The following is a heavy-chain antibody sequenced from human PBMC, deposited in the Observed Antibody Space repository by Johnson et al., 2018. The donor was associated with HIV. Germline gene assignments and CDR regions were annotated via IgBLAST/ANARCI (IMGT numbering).Heavy chain of an antibody. J-gene: IGHJ3*01. CDR3: ARESVTPPQLSYIDPYDACDV. CDR2: ISWNSGST. CDR1: GFTFDDYG. V-gene: IGHV3-20*04. Sequence: VQLVESGGGVVRPGGSLRLSCAASGFTFDDYGMSWVRQAPGKGLEWVSGISWNSGSTGFADSVKGRFTISRDNAKNSLYLQMNRLRAEDTAVYYCARESVTPPQLSYIDPYDACDVWGQGTMVTVSP. D-gene: IGHD5-24*01.